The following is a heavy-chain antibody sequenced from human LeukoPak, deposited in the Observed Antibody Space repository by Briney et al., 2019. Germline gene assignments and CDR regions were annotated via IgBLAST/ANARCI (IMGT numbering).Heavy chain of an antibody. Sequence: GGSLRLSCVASGFTFSSYAMSWVRQAPGEGLEWVSAISGSGGSTHYADSVKGRFTISRDNSKNTLYLQMNSLRAEDTAVYYCAKDHDIVATTFDYWGQGTLVTVSS. J-gene: IGHJ4*02. CDR3: AKDHDIVATTFDY. V-gene: IGHV3-23*01. D-gene: IGHD5-12*01. CDR1: GFTFSSYA. CDR2: ISGSGGST.